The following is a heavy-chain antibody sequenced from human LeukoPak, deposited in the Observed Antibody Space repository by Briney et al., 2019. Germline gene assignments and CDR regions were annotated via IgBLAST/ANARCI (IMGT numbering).Heavy chain of an antibody. CDR1: GYTFTSYY. V-gene: IGHV1-2*02. CDR3: ARGNFYDNKGYSPELRY. D-gene: IGHD3-10*01. Sequence: GASVQVSCKTSGYTFTSYYIHWLRQAPGQRFEWMGWSDPKSGATKYEHFQGRVTMTRDTSISTAYMELSRLTSDDTAAYYCARGNFYDNKGYSPELRYWGQGTLVTVSS. J-gene: IGHJ4*02. CDR2: SDPKSGAT.